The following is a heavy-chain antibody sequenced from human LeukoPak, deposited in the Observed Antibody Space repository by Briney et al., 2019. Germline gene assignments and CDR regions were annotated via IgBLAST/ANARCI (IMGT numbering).Heavy chain of an antibody. CDR3: ARDLAVAGTVGSGYYYYYGMDV. J-gene: IGHJ6*02. D-gene: IGHD6-19*01. V-gene: IGHV1-46*01. Sequence: ASVKVSCKASGYTFTSYYMHWVRQAPGQGLEWMGIINPSGGSTNYAQKFQGRVTMTRDTSTSTAYMELSSLRSEDTAVYYCARDLAVAGTVGSGYYYYYGMDVWGQGTTVTVSS. CDR1: GYTFTSYY. CDR2: INPSGGST.